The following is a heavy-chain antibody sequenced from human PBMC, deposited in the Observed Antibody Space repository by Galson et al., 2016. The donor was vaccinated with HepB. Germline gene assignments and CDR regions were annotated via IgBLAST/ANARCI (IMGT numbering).Heavy chain of an antibody. D-gene: IGHD2-2*01. J-gene: IGHJ4*02. V-gene: IGHV3-15*07. CDR3: ATLGFCGTNTCNF. CDR2: SKSKNDGGAI. CDR1: GFTFNNAW. Sequence: SLRLSCAVSGFTFNNAWMNWVRQAPGKGLEWVGRSKSKNDGGAIDYAAPVEGRFTIARDDSRNSVYLEMDSLRADDTAVYFCATLGFCGTNTCNFWGQGTLVTVSS.